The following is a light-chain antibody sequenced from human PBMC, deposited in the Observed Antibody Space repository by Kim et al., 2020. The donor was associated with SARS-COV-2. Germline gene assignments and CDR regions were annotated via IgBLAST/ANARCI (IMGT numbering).Light chain of an antibody. Sequence: SYELTQPPSVSVSPGQTANITCSGDALPKKYAYWYQQKSGQAPVLVIYEDSNRPSGTPERFSGSSSGTMATLTISGAQVEDEADYYCYSSDRSGDHRVFGGGTKLTVL. V-gene: IGLV3-10*01. CDR1: ALPKKY. J-gene: IGLJ3*02. CDR3: YSSDRSGDHRV. CDR2: EDS.